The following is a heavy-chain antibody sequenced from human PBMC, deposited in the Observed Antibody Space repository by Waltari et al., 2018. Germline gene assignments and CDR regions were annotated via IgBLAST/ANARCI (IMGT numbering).Heavy chain of an antibody. Sequence: QVQLQALGPGLATPSQTLSLTCTVSGGSIRRGRYSWRRIRQPAGKGLEWIGYIYTSGSTNDNPSLKSRVTISVDTSKNQFSLKLSSVTAADTAVYYCARSKRGYSGYDWFDPWGQGTLVTVSS. CDR1: GGSIRRGRYS. V-gene: IGHV4-61*02. D-gene: IGHD5-12*01. CDR2: IYTSGST. J-gene: IGHJ5*02. CDR3: ARSKRGYSGYDWFDP.